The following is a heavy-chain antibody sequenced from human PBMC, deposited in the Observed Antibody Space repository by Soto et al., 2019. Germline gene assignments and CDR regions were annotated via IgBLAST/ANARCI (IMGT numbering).Heavy chain of an antibody. CDR3: ARAGKYYYGSGSPYYYGMDV. J-gene: IGHJ6*02. Sequence: QVQLVQSGAEVKKPGASVKVSCKASGYTFTSYGVSWVRQAPGQGREWMGWISGYNGNTNYAQKLQGRVTMTTDTSTSTAYMELRSLRSDDTAVYYCARAGKYYYGSGSPYYYGMDVWGQGITVTASS. CDR2: ISGYNGNT. CDR1: GYTFTSYG. V-gene: IGHV1-18*04. D-gene: IGHD3-10*01.